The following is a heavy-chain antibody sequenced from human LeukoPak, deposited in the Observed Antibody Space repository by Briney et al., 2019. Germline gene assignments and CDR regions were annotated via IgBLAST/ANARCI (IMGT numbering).Heavy chain of an antibody. CDR3: ARRGGITFDY. Sequence: SETLSLTCTVSGGSISSYYWSWIRQPPGKGLEWIGYIYYSGSTNYNPSLKSRVTISVDTSKNQFSLKLSSETAADTAVYYCARRGGITFDYWGQGTLVTVSS. D-gene: IGHD6-13*01. CDR1: GGSISSYY. CDR2: IYYSGST. J-gene: IGHJ4*02. V-gene: IGHV4-59*08.